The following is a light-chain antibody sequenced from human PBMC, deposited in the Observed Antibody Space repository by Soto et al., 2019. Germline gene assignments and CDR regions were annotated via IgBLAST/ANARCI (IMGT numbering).Light chain of an antibody. CDR2: AAS. CDR3: QQSYGTPTDT. J-gene: IGKJ2*01. V-gene: IGKV1-39*01. Sequence: DIQMTQSPSSLSASVGDRVTITCRASQSINTYLNWYQQKPGKAPNLLIYAASNLQSGVPSRFSGSGSGTDFTLTISSLQTEDIATYYCQQSYGTPTDTFGQGTKLEIK. CDR1: QSINTY.